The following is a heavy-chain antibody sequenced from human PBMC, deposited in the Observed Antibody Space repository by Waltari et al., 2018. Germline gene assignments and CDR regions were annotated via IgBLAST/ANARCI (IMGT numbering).Heavy chain of an antibody. CDR2: ISGSGGST. CDR3: AKDLDGDYVLRDY. J-gene: IGHJ4*02. D-gene: IGHD4-17*01. CDR1: GFTFSSYA. V-gene: IGHV3-23*04. Sequence: EVQLVESGGGLVQPGGSLRLSCAASGFTFSSYAMSWVRQAPGKGLEWVSAISGSGGSTYYADSVKGRFTISRDNSKNTLYLQINSLRAEDTAVYYCAKDLDGDYVLRDYWGQVTLVTVSS.